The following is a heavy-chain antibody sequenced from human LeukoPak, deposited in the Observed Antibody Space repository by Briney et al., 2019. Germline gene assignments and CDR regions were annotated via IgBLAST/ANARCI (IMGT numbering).Heavy chain of an antibody. CDR2: IWSDGSSK. V-gene: IGHV3-33*08. Sequence: PGGSLRLSCVASGFTFSSYEMNWVRQAPGKGLEWVAVIWSDGSSKHYADSVKGRFTISRDNSKNTLYLQMNSLRAEDTAVYYCARGQPPSYYDMDVWGQGTTVSVSS. D-gene: IGHD6-13*01. CDR1: GFTFSSYE. CDR3: ARGQPPSYYDMDV. J-gene: IGHJ6*02.